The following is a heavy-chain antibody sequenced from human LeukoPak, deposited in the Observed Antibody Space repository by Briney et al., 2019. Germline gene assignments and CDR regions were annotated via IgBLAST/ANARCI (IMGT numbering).Heavy chain of an antibody. D-gene: IGHD3-22*01. V-gene: IGHV4-34*01. CDR1: GGSFSGYY. J-gene: IGHJ4*02. Sequence: TSETLSLTCAVYGGSFSGYYWSWIRQPPGKGLEWIGEINHSGSTNYNPSLKSRVTISVDTSKNQFSLKLSSVTAADTAVYYCTRETDSSGQLDYWGQGTLVTVSS. CDR2: INHSGST. CDR3: TRETDSSGQLDY.